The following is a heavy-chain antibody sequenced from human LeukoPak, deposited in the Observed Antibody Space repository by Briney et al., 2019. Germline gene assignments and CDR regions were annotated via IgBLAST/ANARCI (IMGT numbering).Heavy chain of an antibody. J-gene: IGHJ4*02. CDR3: ARRGGYSYPRSYYFDY. CDR1: WGGLSGFY. D-gene: IGHD5-18*01. V-gene: IGHV4-34*01. Sequence: ENLSLPPAVYWGGLSGFYLGRVRPPPREGAGWDWEINHSGSTNYNPSLKSRVTISVDTSKNQFSLKLSSVTAADTAVYYCARRGGYSYPRSYYFDYWGQGTLVTVSS. CDR2: INHSGST.